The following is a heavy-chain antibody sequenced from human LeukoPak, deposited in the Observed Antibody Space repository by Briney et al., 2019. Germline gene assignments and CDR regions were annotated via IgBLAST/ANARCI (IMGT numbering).Heavy chain of an antibody. J-gene: IGHJ4*02. Sequence: EASVKVSCKASGGTFSSYDISWVRQAPGQGLEWMGGIIPIFGTANYAQKFQGRVTITTDESTSTAYMELSSLRSEDTAVYYCTRSWGLSDYYDSSGYFQYFDYWGQGTLVTVSS. V-gene: IGHV1-69*05. D-gene: IGHD3-22*01. CDR2: IIPIFGTA. CDR3: TRSWGLSDYYDSSGYFQYFDY. CDR1: GGTFSSYD.